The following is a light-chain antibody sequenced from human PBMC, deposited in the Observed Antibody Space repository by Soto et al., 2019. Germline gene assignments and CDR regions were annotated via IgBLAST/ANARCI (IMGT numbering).Light chain of an antibody. J-gene: IGLJ2*01. CDR2: EVS. CDR3: CSYAGSGTVV. CDR1: SSDVGSYNL. Sequence: QSVLTQPASVSGSPGQSITISCTGTSSDVGSYNLVSWYQQHPGKAPKLMIYEVSKRPSGVSNRFSGSKSGNTASLTISGLQAEDEADYYCCSYAGSGTVVFGGGTKLTV. V-gene: IGLV2-23*02.